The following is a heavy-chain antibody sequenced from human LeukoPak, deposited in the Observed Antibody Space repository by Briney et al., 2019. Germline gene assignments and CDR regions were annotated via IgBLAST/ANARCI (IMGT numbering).Heavy chain of an antibody. V-gene: IGHV4-61*02. Sequence: PSETLSLTCTVSGGSISSGSYYWSWIRQPAGKGRGCIGRIYTSGRTNYNPSLKSRFTISVDTSKNQFSLKLSSVTAADTAVYYCARRNWGGLGAFDIWGQGTMVTVSS. D-gene: IGHD7-27*01. CDR1: GGSISSGSYY. CDR3: ARRNWGGLGAFDI. CDR2: IYTSGRT. J-gene: IGHJ3*02.